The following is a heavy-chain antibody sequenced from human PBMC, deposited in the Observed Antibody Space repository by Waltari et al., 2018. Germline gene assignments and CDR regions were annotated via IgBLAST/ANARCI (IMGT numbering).Heavy chain of an antibody. V-gene: IGHV5-51*01. CDR1: LYNFDNFW. CDR3: TTARGFCGDGDCLIEAFDL. D-gene: IGHD2-21*02. J-gene: IGHJ3*01. Sequence: EVQLAQSGAEVKKPGESLKISCNASLYNFDNFWIAWIRHMPGKGLEWMGIVAPGDSDIRYSPSFQGQVTISADKSIDTAYLQWNSLKASDTGIYFCTTARGFCGDGDCLIEAFDLWGPGTTVIVSA. CDR2: VAPGDSDI.